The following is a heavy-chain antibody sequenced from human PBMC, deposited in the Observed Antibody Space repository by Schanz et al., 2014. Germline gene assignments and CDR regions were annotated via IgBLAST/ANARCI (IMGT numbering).Heavy chain of an antibody. CDR3: ARDAADFYEILTEEGY. Sequence: QVQLVQSGAEVKKPGASVKVSCTASGFNFNNYDINWVRQATGQGLEWMGWISAYNGNTKYPQKRQGRSPMATGQTTSTGYKEVRSLRTDDTAGYFCARDAADFYEILTEEGYRGQGTLVTVSS. CDR2: ISAYNGNT. CDR1: GFNFNNYD. V-gene: IGHV1-18*04. D-gene: IGHD3-9*01. J-gene: IGHJ4*02.